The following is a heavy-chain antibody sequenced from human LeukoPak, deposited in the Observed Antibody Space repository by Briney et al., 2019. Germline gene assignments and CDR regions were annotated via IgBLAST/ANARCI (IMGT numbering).Heavy chain of an antibody. J-gene: IGHJ6*02. CDR2: IGTAGDT. CDR1: GFTFSSYD. Sequence: PGGSLRLSCAGSGFTFSSYDMHWVRQATGKGLEWVSAIGTAGDTYYPGSVKGRFTISRENAKNSLYLQMNSLRAGDTAVYYCXXDYLRDGMDVWGQGTTVTVSS. V-gene: IGHV3-13*01. CDR3: XXDYLRDGMDV.